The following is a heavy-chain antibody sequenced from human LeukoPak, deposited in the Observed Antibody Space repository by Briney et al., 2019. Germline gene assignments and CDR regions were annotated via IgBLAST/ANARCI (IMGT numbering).Heavy chain of an antibody. V-gene: IGHV3-48*04. CDR1: GFTFSSYS. CDR3: ARESAITMIVVARAGAFDI. D-gene: IGHD3-22*01. CDR2: ISSSSSTI. J-gene: IGHJ3*02. Sequence: GGSLRLSCAASGFTFSSYSMNWVRQAPGKGLEWVSYISSSSSTIYYADSVKGRFTISRDNAKNSLYLQMNSLRAEDTAVYYCARESAITMIVVARAGAFDIWGQGTMVTVSS.